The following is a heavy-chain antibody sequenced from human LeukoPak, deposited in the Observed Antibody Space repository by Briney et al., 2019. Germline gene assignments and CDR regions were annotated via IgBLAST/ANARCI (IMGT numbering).Heavy chain of an antibody. CDR1: GFTFSSYG. CDR3: ARGPGGHGGSSSWIDY. J-gene: IGHJ4*02. V-gene: IGHV3-21*01. CDR2: ISSSSSYI. D-gene: IGHD6-13*01. Sequence: GGSLRLSCAASGFTFSSYGMNWVRQAPGKGLEWVSSISSSSSYIYYADSVKGRFTISRDNAKNSLYLQMNSLRAEDTAVYYCARGPGGHGGSSSWIDYWGQGTLVTVSS.